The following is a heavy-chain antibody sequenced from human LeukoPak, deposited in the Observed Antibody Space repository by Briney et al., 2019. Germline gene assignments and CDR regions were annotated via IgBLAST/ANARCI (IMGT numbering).Heavy chain of an antibody. Sequence: GGSLRLSCAASGFTFSSYAMSWVRQAPRKGLEWVSAISGSGGSTYYADSVKGRFTISRDNSKNTLYLQMNSLRAEDTAVYYCAKSTRLSMVRGVIDYWGQGTLVTVSS. CDR2: ISGSGGST. J-gene: IGHJ4*02. CDR1: GFTFSSYA. V-gene: IGHV3-23*01. CDR3: AKSTRLSMVRGVIDY. D-gene: IGHD3-10*01.